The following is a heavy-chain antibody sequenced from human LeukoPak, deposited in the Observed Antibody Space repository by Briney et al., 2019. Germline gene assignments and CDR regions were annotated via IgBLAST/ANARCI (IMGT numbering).Heavy chain of an antibody. D-gene: IGHD2-2*01. CDR2: ISSSSSYI. Sequence: GGSLRLSRAASGFTFDDYGMSWVGQAPGKGLEWVSSISSSSSYIYYADSVKGRFTISRDNAKNSLYLQMNSLRAEDTAVYYCARDSYQLDYYYGMDVWGQGTTVTVSS. CDR1: GFTFDDYG. CDR3: ARDSYQLDYYYGMDV. J-gene: IGHJ6*02. V-gene: IGHV3-21*01.